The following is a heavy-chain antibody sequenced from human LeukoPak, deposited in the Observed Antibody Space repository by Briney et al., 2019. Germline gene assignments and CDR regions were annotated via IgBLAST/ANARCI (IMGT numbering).Heavy chain of an antibody. J-gene: IGHJ4*02. Sequence: PSETLSLTCTVSGGSISSSSYYWGWIRQPPGKGLEWIGSIYYSGNTYYNPSLKSRVTISVDTSKNQFSLKLSSLTAADTALYYGARGDYDVLTGHPKNFDYWDQGTLVTVSS. CDR2: IYYSGNT. V-gene: IGHV4-39*01. D-gene: IGHD3-9*01. CDR1: GGSISSSSYY. CDR3: ARGDYDVLTGHPKNFDY.